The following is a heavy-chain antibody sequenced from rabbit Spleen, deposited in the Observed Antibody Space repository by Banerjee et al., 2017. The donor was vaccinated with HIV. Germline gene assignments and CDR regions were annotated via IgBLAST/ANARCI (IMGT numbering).Heavy chain of an antibody. CDR1: GLDFSSNYW. Sequence: QSLEESGGDLVKPGASLTLTCKSSGLDFSSNYWICWVRQAPGKGLEWIACIDAATGKPVYATWAKGRFTISRTSSTTVTLRMTSLTAADRAAYFCARDLVGVIGWNFYLWGPGTLVTVS. V-gene: IGHV1S40*01. D-gene: IGHD1-1*01. CDR2: IDAATGKP. J-gene: IGHJ4*01. CDR3: ARDLVGVIGWNFYL.